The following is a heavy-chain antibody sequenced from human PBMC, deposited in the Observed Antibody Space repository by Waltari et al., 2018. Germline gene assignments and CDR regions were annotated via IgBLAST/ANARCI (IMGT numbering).Heavy chain of an antibody. CDR2: IYYSGST. D-gene: IGHD3-22*01. CDR3: ARGSSGYYSHFDY. CDR1: GCSISSYY. Sequence: QVQLQESGPGLVTPSETLSLTCTVSGCSISSYYWSWIRQPPGKGLEWIGYIYYSGSTNYNPSLKSRVTISVDTSKNQFSLKLSSVTAADTAVYYCARGSSGYYSHFDYWGQGTLVTVSS. V-gene: IGHV4-59*13. J-gene: IGHJ4*02.